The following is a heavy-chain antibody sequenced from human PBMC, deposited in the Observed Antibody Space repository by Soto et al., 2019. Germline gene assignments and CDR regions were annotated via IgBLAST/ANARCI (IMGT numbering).Heavy chain of an antibody. CDR1: GGTFSSYG. J-gene: IGHJ6*02. V-gene: IGHV1-69*12. Sequence: QVPLVQSGAEVKKPGSSVKVSCKASGGTFSSYGISWVRQAPGQGLEWMGGIIPIFGTANYAQKFQGRVTITADESTSTAYMELSSLRSEDTAVHYCARGEAARYYHGMDVWGQGTTVTVSS. CDR3: ARGEAARYYHGMDV. D-gene: IGHD6-13*01. CDR2: IIPIFGTA.